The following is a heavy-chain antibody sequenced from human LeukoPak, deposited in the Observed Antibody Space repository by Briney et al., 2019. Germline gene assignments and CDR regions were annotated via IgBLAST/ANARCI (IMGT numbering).Heavy chain of an antibody. CDR2: IWYDGSNK. V-gene: IGHV3-33*01. CDR3: ARGSDIVVVPAAMDYNWFDP. Sequence: GRSLRLSCAASGFTFSSYGMHWVRQAPGKGLEWVAVIWYDGSNKYYADSVKGRFTISRDNSKNTLYLQMNSLRAEDTAVYYCARGSDIVVVPAAMDYNWFDPWGQGTLVTVSS. J-gene: IGHJ5*02. D-gene: IGHD2-2*01. CDR1: GFTFSSYG.